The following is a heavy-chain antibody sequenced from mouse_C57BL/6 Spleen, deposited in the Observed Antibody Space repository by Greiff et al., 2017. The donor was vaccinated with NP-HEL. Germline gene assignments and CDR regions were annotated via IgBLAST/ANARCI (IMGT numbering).Heavy chain of an antibody. CDR3: ARGLYGSSSYYAMDY. D-gene: IGHD1-1*01. J-gene: IGHJ4*01. V-gene: IGHV1-50*01. CDR1: GYTFTSYW. CDR2: IDPSDSYT. Sequence: VQLQQSGAELVKPGASVKLSCKASGYTFTSYWMQWVKQRPGQGLEWIGEIDPSDSYTNYNQKFKGKATLTVDTSSSTAYMQLSSLTSEDSAVYYCARGLYGSSSYYAMDYWGQGTSVTVSS.